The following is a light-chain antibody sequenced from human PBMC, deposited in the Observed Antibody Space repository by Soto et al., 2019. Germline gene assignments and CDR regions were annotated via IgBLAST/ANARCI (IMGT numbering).Light chain of an antibody. V-gene: IGLV4-69*01. CDR2: VNSDGSH. CDR1: SGHSSYA. J-gene: IGLJ2*01. CDR3: QTWGTGTVV. Sequence: QPVLTQSPSASASLGASVKVTCTLSSGHSSYAIAWHQQQPEKGPRYLMKVNSDGSHSKGDGIPDRFSGASSGAERYLTISSLQSEDEADYYCQTWGTGTVVFGGGTKLIVL.